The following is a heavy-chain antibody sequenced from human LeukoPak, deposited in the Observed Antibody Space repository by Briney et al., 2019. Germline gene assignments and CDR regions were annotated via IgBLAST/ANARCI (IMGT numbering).Heavy chain of an antibody. Sequence: GGSPRLSCAASGFTFSTYGMHWVRQAPGKGLEWVAVLSYDGSNKYYSDSVKGRFTISRDNSKNTLYLQMNSLRTEDTALYYSAKDRRGDFFFYYWGQGTLVTVSS. CDR3: AKDRRGDFFFYY. V-gene: IGHV3-30*18. CDR2: LSYDGSNK. J-gene: IGHJ4*02. D-gene: IGHD4-17*01. CDR1: GFTFSTYG.